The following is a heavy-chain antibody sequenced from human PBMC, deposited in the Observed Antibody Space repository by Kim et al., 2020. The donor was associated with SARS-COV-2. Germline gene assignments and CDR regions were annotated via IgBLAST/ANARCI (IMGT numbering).Heavy chain of an antibody. CDR2: ISWNSGSI. J-gene: IGHJ4*02. CDR3: AKERGRGSSWRKEKGGFDY. V-gene: IGHV3-9*01. Sequence: GGSLRLSCAASGFTFGDYAMHWVRQAPGKGLEWVSGISWNSGSIGYADSVKGRFTISRDNAKNSLYLQMNSLRAEDTALYYCAKERGRGSSWRKEKGGFDYWGQGTLVTVSS. CDR1: GFTFGDYA. D-gene: IGHD6-13*01.